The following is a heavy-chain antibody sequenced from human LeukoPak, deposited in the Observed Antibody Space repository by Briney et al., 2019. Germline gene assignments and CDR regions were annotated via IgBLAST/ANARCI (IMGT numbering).Heavy chain of an antibody. J-gene: IGHJ4*02. CDR2: IYYSGST. V-gene: IGHV4-59*05. D-gene: IGHD6-13*01. CDR3: ARHLSSGSSWYNDY. CDR1: GASIRGYH. Sequence: PSETLSLTCTVSGASIRGYHWSCIRQPPGTGLEWIGSIYYSGSTYYNPSLKSRVTISVDTSKNQFSLKLSSVTAAETAVYYCARHLSSGSSWYNDYWGQGTLVTVSS.